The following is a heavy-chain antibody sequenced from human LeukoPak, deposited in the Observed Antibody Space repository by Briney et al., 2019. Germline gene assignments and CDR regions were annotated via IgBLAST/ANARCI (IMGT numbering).Heavy chain of an antibody. J-gene: IGHJ3*02. CDR1: GGSISNYY. Sequence: KSSEPLSLTCTVSGGSISNYYWSWIRQPAGRGLEWIGRVQASGSTKYNPSLKSRVTMSVDTSKNQFSLKLSSVTAADTAVYYCARDVGSSDAFDIWGQGTMVIVSS. D-gene: IGHD3-10*01. V-gene: IGHV4-4*07. CDR3: ARDVGSSDAFDI. CDR2: VQASGST.